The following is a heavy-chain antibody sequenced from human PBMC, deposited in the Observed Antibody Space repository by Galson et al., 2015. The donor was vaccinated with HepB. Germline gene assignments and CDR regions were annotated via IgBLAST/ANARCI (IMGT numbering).Heavy chain of an antibody. CDR2: ISGSGDTT. CDR3: AKRISITFFGPGKNYMDV. V-gene: IGHV3-23*01. D-gene: IGHD3-3*01. J-gene: IGHJ6*03. Sequence: SLRLSCAASGFTFSSHAMSWVRQAPGKGLEWVSGISGSGDTTYYAGSVEGRFTISGDNSKNTLYMQINSLTAEDTAVYYCAKRISITFFGPGKNYMDVWGKGTTVTVSS. CDR1: GFTFSSHA.